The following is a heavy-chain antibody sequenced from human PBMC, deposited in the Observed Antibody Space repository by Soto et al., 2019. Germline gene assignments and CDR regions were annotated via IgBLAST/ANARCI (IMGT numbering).Heavy chain of an antibody. D-gene: IGHD3-10*01. J-gene: IGHJ4*02. CDR2: IMPIIGTA. CDR1: GGTFSSHV. V-gene: IGHV1-69*01. CDR3: ARDLEFRDGNISHLDY. Sequence: QVQLVQSGAEVKKPGSSVKVSCKASGGTFSSHVFNWVRQAPGQGLEWMGGIMPIIGTANYTQKFQGRVTITADESTRTAYMELRSQRSEDTAVYYCARDLEFRDGNISHLDYWGQGPLVTVSS.